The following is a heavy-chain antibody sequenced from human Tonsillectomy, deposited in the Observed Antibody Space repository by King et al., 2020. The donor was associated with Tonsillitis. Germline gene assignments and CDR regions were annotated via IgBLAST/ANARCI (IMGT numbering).Heavy chain of an antibody. Sequence: VQLVESGGHLVQPGGSLRLSCAASGFIFSDYWMNWVRQAPGKGLEWVADISHDGSAKQYVDSVKGRFTISRDNAKNSLFLEMSSLGAEDTAVYYCARDLEPTFRGVAFWGQGTMVTVSS. D-gene: IGHD3-10*01. J-gene: IGHJ4*02. V-gene: IGHV3-7*01. CDR2: ISHDGSAK. CDR1: GFIFSDYW. CDR3: ARDLEPTFRGVAF.